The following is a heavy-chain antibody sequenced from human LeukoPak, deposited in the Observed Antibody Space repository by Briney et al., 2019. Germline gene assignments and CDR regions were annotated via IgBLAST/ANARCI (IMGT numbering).Heavy chain of an antibody. V-gene: IGHV4-59*08. CDR1: GGSITSYY. CDR2: IYYSGST. D-gene: IGHD3-10*01. J-gene: IGHJ5*02. CDR3: ARHRYHYAAFDP. Sequence: SETLSLTCTVSGGSITSYYWSWIQQPPGKGLEWIGYIYYSGSTNYNSSLNSRVTVSVDTSKNQFSLKLSSVTAADTAVYYCARHRYHYAAFDPWGQGTLVTVSS.